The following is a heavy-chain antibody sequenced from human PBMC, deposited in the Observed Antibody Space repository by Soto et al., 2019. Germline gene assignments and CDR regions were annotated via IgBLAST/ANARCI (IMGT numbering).Heavy chain of an antibody. Sequence: GGSLRLSCAASGFTFSIYGMHWVRQSPGKGLEWVAFISYDGSNKYYADSVKGRFTISRDNSKNTLYLQMNSLSAEDTAVYYCAKDLQYYDFWSGYYNRFNYYYDYGMDVWGKGPRVTVSS. CDR3: AKDLQYYDFWSGYYNRFNYYYDYGMDV. CDR1: GFTFSIYG. J-gene: IGHJ6*04. V-gene: IGHV3-30*18. CDR2: ISYDGSNK. D-gene: IGHD3-3*01.